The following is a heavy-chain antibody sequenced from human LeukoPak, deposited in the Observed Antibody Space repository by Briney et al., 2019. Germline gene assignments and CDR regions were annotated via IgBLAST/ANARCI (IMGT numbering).Heavy chain of an antibody. J-gene: IGHJ4*02. CDR1: GFTFSSYS. D-gene: IGHD3-22*01. Sequence: PGGSLRLSCAASGFTFSSYSMNWVRQAPGKGLEWVSSISSSSSYIYYADSVKGRFTISRDNAKNSLYLQMNSLRAEDTAVYYCARDRYYDSSGYYYRGSRNDYWGQGTLVTVSS. CDR2: ISSSSSYI. CDR3: ARDRYYDSSGYYYRGSRNDY. V-gene: IGHV3-21*01.